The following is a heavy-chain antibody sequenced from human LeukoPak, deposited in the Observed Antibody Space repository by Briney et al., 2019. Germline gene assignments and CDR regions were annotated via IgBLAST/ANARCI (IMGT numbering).Heavy chain of an antibody. V-gene: IGHV1-18*01. Sequence: SVKVSCKASGYTFTSYGISWVRQAPRQGLEWMGWISAYNGNTNYAQKLQGRVTMTTDTSTSTAYMELRSLRSDDTAVYYCARVSSDQWLAASFDYWGQGTLVTVSS. CDR2: ISAYNGNT. CDR1: GYTFTSYG. CDR3: ARVSSDQWLAASFDY. D-gene: IGHD6-19*01. J-gene: IGHJ4*02.